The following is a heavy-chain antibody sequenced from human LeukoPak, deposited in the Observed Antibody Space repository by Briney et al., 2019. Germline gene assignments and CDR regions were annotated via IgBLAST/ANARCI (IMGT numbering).Heavy chain of an antibody. CDR3: ASLYSTYY. Sequence: GGSLRLSCAASGPTFNSYALTWVRQAPGKGLEWVSGISSDGGTTYYADSVKGRFAISRDNSKNTLYLQMNSLRAEDTALYYSASLYSTYYWGQGTLVTVSS. D-gene: IGHD6-13*01. V-gene: IGHV3-23*01. CDR1: GPTFNSYA. J-gene: IGHJ4*02. CDR2: ISSDGGTT.